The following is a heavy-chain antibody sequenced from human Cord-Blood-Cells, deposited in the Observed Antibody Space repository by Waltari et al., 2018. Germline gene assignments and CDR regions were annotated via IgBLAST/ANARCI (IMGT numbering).Heavy chain of an antibody. J-gene: IGHJ4*02. CDR2: IYYSGST. Sequence: QLQLQESGPGLVKPSETLSLTCTVSGGSISSSRYYWGWIRQPPGKRLEWIGSIYYSGSTYYNPSLKSRVTISVDTSKNQFSLKLSSVTAADTAVYYCARFSGSFDYWGQGTLVTVSS. CDR1: GGSISSSRYY. V-gene: IGHV4-39*01. CDR3: ARFSGSFDY. D-gene: IGHD1-26*01.